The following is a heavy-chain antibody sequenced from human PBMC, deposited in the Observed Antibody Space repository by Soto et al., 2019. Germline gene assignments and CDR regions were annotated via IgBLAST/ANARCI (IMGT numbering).Heavy chain of an antibody. D-gene: IGHD2-2*01. Sequence: PSETLSLTCTVSGGSISSGGYYWSWIRQHPGKGLEWIGYIYYSGSTYYNPSLKSRVTISVDTSKNQFSLKLSSVTAADTAVYYCARGLVVPAAKGLNWFDPWGQGTLVTVSS. V-gene: IGHV4-31*03. J-gene: IGHJ5*02. CDR3: ARGLVVPAAKGLNWFDP. CDR1: GGSISSGGYY. CDR2: IYYSGST.